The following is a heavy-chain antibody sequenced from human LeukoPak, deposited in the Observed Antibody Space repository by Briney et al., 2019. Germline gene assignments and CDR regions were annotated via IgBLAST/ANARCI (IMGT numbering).Heavy chain of an antibody. CDR1: GGTFSSYA. CDR2: IIPIFGTA. V-gene: IGHV1-69*06. J-gene: IGHJ3*02. Sequence: SVKVSCKASGGTFSSYAISWVRQAPGQGLEWMGGIIPIFGTANYAQKFQGRVTITADKSTSTAYMELRSLRSDDTAVYYCARGLQETLAWLKALSAFDIWGQGTMVTVSS. CDR3: ARGLQETLAWLKALSAFDI. D-gene: IGHD5-24*01.